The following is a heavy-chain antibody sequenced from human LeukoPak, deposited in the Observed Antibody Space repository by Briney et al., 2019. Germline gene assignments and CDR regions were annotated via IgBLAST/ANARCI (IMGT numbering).Heavy chain of an antibody. J-gene: IGHJ4*02. Sequence: ASVKASCKASGYTFTGYYMHWVRQAPGQGLEWMGWINPNSGGTNYAQKFQGRVTMTRDTSISTAYMELSRLRSDDTAVYYCARGYCSGGSCYCDYWGQGTLVTVSS. CDR3: ARGYCSGGSCYCDY. CDR2: INPNSGGT. D-gene: IGHD2-15*01. V-gene: IGHV1-2*02. CDR1: GYTFTGYY.